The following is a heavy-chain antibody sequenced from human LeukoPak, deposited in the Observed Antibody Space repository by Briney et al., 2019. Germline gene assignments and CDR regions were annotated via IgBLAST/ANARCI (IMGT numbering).Heavy chain of an antibody. V-gene: IGHV3-33*01. CDR2: IWYDGSNK. D-gene: IGHD3-3*01. Sequence: GGSLRLSCAASGFTFSSYGMHWVRQAPGKGLEWVAVIWYDGSNKYYADSVKGRFTISRDNSKNTLYLQMNSLRAEDTAVYYCARSTPYYDFWSGPDYWGQGTLVTVSS. CDR1: GFTFSSYG. J-gene: IGHJ4*02. CDR3: ARSTPYYDFWSGPDY.